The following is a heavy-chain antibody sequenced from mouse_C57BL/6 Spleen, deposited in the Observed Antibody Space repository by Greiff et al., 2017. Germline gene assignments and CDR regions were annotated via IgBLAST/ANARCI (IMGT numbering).Heavy chain of an antibody. CDR1: GFSLTSYG. CDR3: ARIYYGNYYYAMDY. J-gene: IGHJ4*01. D-gene: IGHD2-1*01. CDR2: IWSGGST. V-gene: IGHV2-2*01. Sequence: QVQLQQSGPGLVQPSQSLSITCTVSGFSLTSYGVHWVRQSPGKGLEWLGVIWSGGSTDYNAAFISRLSISKDNSKSPVFFKMNRLQADDTAIYYCARIYYGNYYYAMDYWGQGTSVTVSS.